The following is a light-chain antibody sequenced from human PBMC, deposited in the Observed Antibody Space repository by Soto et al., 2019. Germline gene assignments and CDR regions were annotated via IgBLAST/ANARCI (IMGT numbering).Light chain of an antibody. V-gene: IGLV1-47*01. Sequence: QSVLTQPPSASGTPGQRVTISCSGSLSNIGSNFIYWYQQLPGSAPKLLINRNNERPSGVPDRFSGSKSGTSASLAISGLRSEDEADYHCAAWDDSLRGVVFRGGTKLTVL. CDR1: LSNIGSNF. CDR2: RNN. CDR3: AAWDDSLRGVV. J-gene: IGLJ2*01.